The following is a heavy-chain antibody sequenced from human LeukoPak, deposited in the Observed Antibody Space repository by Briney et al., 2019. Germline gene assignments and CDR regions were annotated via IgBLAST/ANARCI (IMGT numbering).Heavy chain of an antibody. D-gene: IGHD3-10*01. CDR3: ARLTSGSYYDY. V-gene: IGHV3-23*01. CDR1: GFTFSSYA. J-gene: IGHJ4*02. Sequence: GGSLRLSCAASGFTFSSYAMNWVRQAPGKRLEWVSSISASGDSTYYADSVKGRFTIPRDNSKNTLSLQMSSLRAEDTAIFYCARLTSGSYYDYWGQGTLVTVSS. CDR2: ISASGDST.